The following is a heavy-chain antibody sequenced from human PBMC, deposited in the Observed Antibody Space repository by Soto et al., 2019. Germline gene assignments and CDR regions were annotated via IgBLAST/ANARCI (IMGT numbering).Heavy chain of an antibody. D-gene: IGHD3-3*01. CDR3: SRQASDFWSGKPQYYLDV. Sequence: EVQLEECGGGLVQPGWSLKLSCAASGFTFSGSAMHWVRQASGKGLEWVGRIRSKGNNYATAYGASLKGRFTISRDDSKNTAYLQMNSLNTEDTAVYYCSRQASDFWSGKPQYYLDVWGKGTTVTVSS. V-gene: IGHV3-73*01. CDR1: GFTFSGSA. J-gene: IGHJ6*03. CDR2: IRSKGNNYAT.